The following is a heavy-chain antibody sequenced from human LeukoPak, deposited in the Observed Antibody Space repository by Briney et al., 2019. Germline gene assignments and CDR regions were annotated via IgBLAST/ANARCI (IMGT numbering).Heavy chain of an antibody. Sequence: GGSLRLSCVASGFTFSSYEMHWVRQAPGKGLEWVSYISSSGSTIYYADSVKGRFTISRDNAKNSLYLQMNSLRAEDTAVYYCARDYGGSSPFDYWGQGTLVTVSS. CDR3: ARDYGGSSPFDY. J-gene: IGHJ4*02. CDR2: ISSSGSTI. V-gene: IGHV3-48*03. D-gene: IGHD4-23*01. CDR1: GFTFSSYE.